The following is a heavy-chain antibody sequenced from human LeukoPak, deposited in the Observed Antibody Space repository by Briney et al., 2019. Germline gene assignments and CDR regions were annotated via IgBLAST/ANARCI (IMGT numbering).Heavy chain of an antibody. CDR2: ISAYNGNT. D-gene: IGHD2-2*01. CDR1: GYTFTSYG. V-gene: IGHV1-18*01. Sequence: GASVKVSCKASGYTFTSYGISWVRQAPGQGLEWMGWISAYNGNTNYAQKLQGRVTMTTDTSTSTAYMELRSLRSDDTAVYYCARGATLPAYYYYGMDVWGQGTTVTVSS. J-gene: IGHJ6*02. CDR3: ARGATLPAYYYYGMDV.